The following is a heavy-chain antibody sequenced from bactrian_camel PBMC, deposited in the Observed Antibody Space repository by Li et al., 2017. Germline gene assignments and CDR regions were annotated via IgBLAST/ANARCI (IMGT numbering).Heavy chain of an antibody. CDR1: GFTFDESA. CDR2: IDRDGTT. CDR3: AANYDRGTIATIWWDREYEYDY. V-gene: IGHV3S55*01. J-gene: IGHJ4*01. Sequence: QVQLVESGGGSVQTGGSLRLSCTASGFTFDESAMAWYREAPGTNACELVASIDRDGTTFYEDSVKGRFTISQDNAKNTLYLQMNSLKPEDTAMYYCAANYDRGTIATIWWDREYEYDYWGQGPRSPSP. D-gene: IGHD4*01.